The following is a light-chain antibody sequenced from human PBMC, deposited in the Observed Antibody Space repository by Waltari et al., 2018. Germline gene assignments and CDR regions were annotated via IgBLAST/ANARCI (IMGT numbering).Light chain of an antibody. CDR2: DVS. CDR3: NSYTSSSTLIL. CDR1: SSDIGGSNY. V-gene: IGLV2-14*03. Sequence: QSALTQPASVSGSPGQSIPISCTGTSSDIGGSNYVPWYQQHPGKAPKLMIYDVSHRPSGVSNRFSGSKSGNTASLTISGLQAEDEADYYCNSYTSSSTLILFGGGTKLTVL. J-gene: IGLJ2*01.